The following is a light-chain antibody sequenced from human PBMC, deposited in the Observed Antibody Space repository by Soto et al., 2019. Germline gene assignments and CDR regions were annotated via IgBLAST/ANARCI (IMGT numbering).Light chain of an antibody. J-gene: IGLJ6*01. CDR1: SSNIGAGYP. CDR3: QSYDSRLSGYL. V-gene: IGLV1-40*01. CDR2: GNT. Sequence: QSVLTQPPSVSGAPGQRITISCTGSSSNIGAGYPVHWYQQLPGTAPKLLIFGNTIRPSGVPDRFSGSRSGLAITGLQAEDEADYYCQSYDSRLSGYLFGIATKVTV.